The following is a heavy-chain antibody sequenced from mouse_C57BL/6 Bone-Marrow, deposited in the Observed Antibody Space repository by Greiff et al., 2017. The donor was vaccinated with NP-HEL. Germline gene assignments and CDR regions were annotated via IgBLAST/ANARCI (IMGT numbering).Heavy chain of an antibody. CDR2: IHPNSGST. D-gene: IGHD3-2*02. Sequence: QVQLQQPGAELVKPGASVKLSCKASGYTFTSYWMHWVKQRPGQGLEWIGMIHPNSGSTNYNEKFKSKATLTVDKSSSTAYMQLSILTSEDSAVYYCARTAQANYAMDYWGQGTSVTVSS. J-gene: IGHJ4*01. CDR3: ARTAQANYAMDY. CDR1: GYTFTSYW. V-gene: IGHV1-64*01.